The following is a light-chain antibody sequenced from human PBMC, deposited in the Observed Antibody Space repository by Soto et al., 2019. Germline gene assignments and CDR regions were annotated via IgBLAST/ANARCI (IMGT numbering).Light chain of an antibody. J-gene: IGKJ1*01. CDR2: AAS. V-gene: IGKV1-6*01. CDR1: QGIRND. CDR3: RQDYNYPWT. Sequence: AIQMTQSPSSLSASVGDRVTITCRASQGIRNDLGWYQQKPGKAPKLLIYAASSLQSGVPSRFSVSGSGTDFTLTISSLQPEDFATYYCRQDYNYPWTFGQWTKVEIK.